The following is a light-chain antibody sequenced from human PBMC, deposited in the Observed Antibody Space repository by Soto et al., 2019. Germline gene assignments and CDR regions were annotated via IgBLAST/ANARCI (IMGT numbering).Light chain of an antibody. CDR3: SSYTSATTYV. V-gene: IGLV2-14*01. CDR2: DVS. J-gene: IGLJ1*01. CDR1: SSEVGAYKY. Sequence: QSVLTQPASVSGSPGQSITISCPGTSSEVGAYKYDSLYQQYPGEAPKVIIYDVSHRPAGVSNRFSGSKSGNTASLTISGLQTQDEADYYCSSYTSATTYVFGTGTKVTVL.